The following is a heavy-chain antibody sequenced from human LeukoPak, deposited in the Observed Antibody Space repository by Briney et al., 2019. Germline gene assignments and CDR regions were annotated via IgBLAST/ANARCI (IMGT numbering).Heavy chain of an antibody. J-gene: IGHJ3*02. CDR3: ARGPDDAFDI. CDR2: IYYSGST. Sequence: SETLSLTCTVSGGSISSSTYYWGWIRQPPGKGLEWIGSIYYSGSTYYNPSLKSRVTTSVDTSKNQFSLKLSSVTAADTAVYYCARGPDDAFDIWGLGTMVTVSS. V-gene: IGHV4-39*07. CDR1: GGSISSSTYY.